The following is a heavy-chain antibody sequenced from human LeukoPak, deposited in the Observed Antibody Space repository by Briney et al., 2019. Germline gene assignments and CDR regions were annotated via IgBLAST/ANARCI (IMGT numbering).Heavy chain of an antibody. CDR2: IYSGGST. CDR1: GFTVSSNY. D-gene: IGHD6-19*01. CDR3: ARVGSALYYFDY. V-gene: IGHV3-53*01. Sequence: GGSLRLSCAASGFTVSSNYMSWVRQAPGKGLEWVSVIYSGGSTYYADSVKGRFTISRDNSKNTLYLQMNSLRAEDTAVYYCARVGSALYYFDYWGQGTLVTVSS. J-gene: IGHJ4*02.